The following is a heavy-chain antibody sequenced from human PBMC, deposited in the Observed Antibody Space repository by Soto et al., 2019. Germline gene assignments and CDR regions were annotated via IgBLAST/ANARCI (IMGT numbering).Heavy chain of an antibody. CDR3: ATDRSSSHY. Sequence: QVQLVQSGPELKKPGASVKLSCKASGLTFTDYGISWVRQAPGQGLEWMGWISAYNGKTNYVEKFRGRVTMTADTSTTTAYMDLTSLRYDDTAMYYCATDRSSSHYWGQGTPVTVSS. V-gene: IGHV1-18*01. CDR2: ISAYNGKT. D-gene: IGHD6-13*01. CDR1: GLTFTDYG. J-gene: IGHJ4*02.